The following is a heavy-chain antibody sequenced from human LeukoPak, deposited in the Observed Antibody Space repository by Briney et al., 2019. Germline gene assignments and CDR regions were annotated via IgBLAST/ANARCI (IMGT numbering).Heavy chain of an antibody. Sequence: SETLSLTCSVSDGPISTYYWSWTRQPPGKGLEWIGYIYYSGSTNYNPSLKSRVTISVDTSKNQFSLKLSSVTAADTAVYYCARQDYDFAEPDYWGQGTLVTVSS. D-gene: IGHD3-3*01. CDR3: ARQDYDFAEPDY. V-gene: IGHV4-59*08. CDR2: IYYSGST. J-gene: IGHJ4*02. CDR1: DGPISTYY.